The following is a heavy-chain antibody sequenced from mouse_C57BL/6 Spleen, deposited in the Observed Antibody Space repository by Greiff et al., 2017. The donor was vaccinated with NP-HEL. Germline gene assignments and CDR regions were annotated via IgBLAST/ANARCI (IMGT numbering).Heavy chain of an antibody. Sequence: QVQLKQSGAELVRPGTSVKVSCKASGYAFTNYLIEWVKQRPGQGLEWIGVINPGSGGTNYNEKFKGKATLTADKSSSTAYMQLSSLTSEDSAVYFCARRDYSNSFAYWGQGTLVTVSA. CDR3: ARRDYSNSFAY. J-gene: IGHJ3*01. CDR1: GYAFTNYL. CDR2: INPGSGGT. V-gene: IGHV1-54*01. D-gene: IGHD2-5*01.